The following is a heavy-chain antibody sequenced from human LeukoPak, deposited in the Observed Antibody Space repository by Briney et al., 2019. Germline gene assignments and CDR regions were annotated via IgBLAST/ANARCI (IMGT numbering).Heavy chain of an antibody. V-gene: IGHV3-66*01. D-gene: IGHD3-22*01. CDR1: GFTFSDYY. J-gene: IGHJ6*02. CDR3: ARVDYYDRGYYYYGMDV. Sequence: PGGSLRLSCAASGFTFSDYYMSWVRQAPGKGLEWVSVIYSGGSTYYADSVKGRFTISRDNSKNTLYLQMNSLRAEDTAVYYCARVDYYDRGYYYYGMDVWGQGTTVTVSS. CDR2: IYSGGST.